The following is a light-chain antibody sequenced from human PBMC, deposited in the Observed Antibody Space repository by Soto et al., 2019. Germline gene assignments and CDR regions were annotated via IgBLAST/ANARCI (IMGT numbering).Light chain of an antibody. CDR1: SSYIGTYNF. CDR2: EIN. CDR3: SSDTTTTTLI. V-gene: IGLV2-14*01. Sequence: QSALTQPASVSGSPGQSITISCTGTSSYIGTYNFVSWYQQHPGKAPKLLIHEINNRPSGVSIRFSGSKSGNTASLTISGLQAEDEADYYCSSDTTTTTLIFGGGTKLTVL. J-gene: IGLJ2*01.